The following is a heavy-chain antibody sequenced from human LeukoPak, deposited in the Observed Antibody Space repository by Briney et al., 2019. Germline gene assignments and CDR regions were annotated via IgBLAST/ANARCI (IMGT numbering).Heavy chain of an antibody. J-gene: IGHJ4*02. Sequence: ASVKVSFKASGYTFTIYGISWVRQAPGQGLEWMGWISAYNGNTNYAQKLQGRVTMTTDTSTSTAYMELRSLRSDDTAVYYCARVSGGYVVGNYWGQGTLVTVSS. V-gene: IGHV1-18*04. CDR2: ISAYNGNT. CDR1: GYTFTIYG. CDR3: ARVSGGYVVGNY. D-gene: IGHD5-12*01.